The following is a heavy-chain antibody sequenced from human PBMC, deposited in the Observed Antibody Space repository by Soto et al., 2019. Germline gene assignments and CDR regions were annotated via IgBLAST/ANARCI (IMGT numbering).Heavy chain of an antibody. Sequence: QVQLVESGGGVVQTGRSLRLSCAASGFTFSSYGMHWVRQAPGKGLEWGAVISYDGSNKYYADSVKGRFTISRDNSKNTLYLQMNSLRAEDTAVYYCAKDSRIVVVTAPYDYWGQGTLVTVSS. CDR2: ISYDGSNK. V-gene: IGHV3-30*18. J-gene: IGHJ4*02. D-gene: IGHD2-21*02. CDR3: AKDSRIVVVTAPYDY. CDR1: GFTFSSYG.